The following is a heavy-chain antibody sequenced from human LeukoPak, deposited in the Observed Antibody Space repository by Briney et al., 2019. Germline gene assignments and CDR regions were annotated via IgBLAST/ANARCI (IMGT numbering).Heavy chain of an antibody. CDR1: VYTFISHY. CDR3: AREGSYCVGGDCYSFDF. Sequence: ASVRVSCKASVYTFISHYLQWVRQAPGLGREWMGWMHGGNGNTRYAEKFEGRVTMTRDTSTGTAYMDLSTLTSDDTAVYYCAREGSYCVGGDCYSFDFWGQGTLVTVSS. J-gene: IGHJ4*02. CDR2: MHGGNGNT. V-gene: IGHV1-2*02. D-gene: IGHD2-21*02.